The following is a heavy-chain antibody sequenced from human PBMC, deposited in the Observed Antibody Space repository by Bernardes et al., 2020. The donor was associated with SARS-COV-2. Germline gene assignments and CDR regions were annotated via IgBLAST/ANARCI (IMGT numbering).Heavy chain of an antibody. CDR2: IGTAGDT. V-gene: IGHV3-13*04. CDR1: GFTFSSYD. Sequence: GGSLRLSCAASGFTFSSYDMHWVRQATGKGLEWVSAIGTAGDTYYPGSVKGRFTISRENAKNSLYLQMNSLRAGDTAVYYCARASLSIAARPYYFDYWGQGTLVTVSS. D-gene: IGHD6-6*01. J-gene: IGHJ4*02. CDR3: ARASLSIAARPYYFDY.